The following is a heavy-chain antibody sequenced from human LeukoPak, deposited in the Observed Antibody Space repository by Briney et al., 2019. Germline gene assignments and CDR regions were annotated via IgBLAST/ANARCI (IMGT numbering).Heavy chain of an antibody. V-gene: IGHV3-7*01. D-gene: IGHD3-3*01. CDR2: IKQDGSEK. Sequence: GGSLRLSCAASGFTFSSYWMSWVRQAPGKGLEWVANIKQDGSEKYYVDSVKGRFTISRDNAKNSLYLQMNSLRAEDTAVYYCARDVRYDFWSGYYGDYYYMDVWGKGTTVTVSS. CDR1: GFTFSSYW. CDR3: ARDVRYDFWSGYYGDYYYMDV. J-gene: IGHJ6*03.